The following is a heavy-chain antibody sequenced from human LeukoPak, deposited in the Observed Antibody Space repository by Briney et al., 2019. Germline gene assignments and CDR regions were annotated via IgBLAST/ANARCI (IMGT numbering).Heavy chain of an antibody. J-gene: IGHJ6*03. V-gene: IGHV3-9*01. CDR1: GFKFDDYA. CDR3: AKDQGHSYGHYYMDV. CDR2: INWNSLSI. Sequence: GGSLRLSCAASGFKFDDYAFHWVRQAPGKGLEWVSGINWNSLSIGYADSVEGRFTISRDDANNYLYLQMNSLRAEDTGLYYCAKDQGHSYGHYYMDVWGKGTTVTVSS. D-gene: IGHD5-18*01.